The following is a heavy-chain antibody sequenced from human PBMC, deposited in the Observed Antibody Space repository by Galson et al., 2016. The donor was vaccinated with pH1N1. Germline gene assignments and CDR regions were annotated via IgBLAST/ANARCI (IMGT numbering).Heavy chain of an antibody. Sequence: ETLSLTCTVSGDSINRNYWSWIRQPPGEGLEWIGYIYYSGTTSYNPSLKSRITISVDSSQGQFSLKLTSVTAADTAVYYCARGGGDLDSWGQGTPVTVSS. D-gene: IGHD2-21*02. CDR3: ARGGGDLDS. CDR2: IYYSGTT. CDR1: GDSINRNY. J-gene: IGHJ4*02. V-gene: IGHV4-59*01.